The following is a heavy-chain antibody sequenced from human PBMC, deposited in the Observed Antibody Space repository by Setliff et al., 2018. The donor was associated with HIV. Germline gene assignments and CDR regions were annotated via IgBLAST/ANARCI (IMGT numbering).Heavy chain of an antibody. CDR3: ARHDYRDYGEWSAFDI. Sequence: SQTLSLTCAVYGGSLSDSYYNWFRQPPGKGLEWIGEISHSGRTSYNSSLKSRVTMSVDASKNHISLTLTSLTAADTAVYYCARHDYRDYGEWSAFDIWGQGTMVTVSS. D-gene: IGHD4-17*01. V-gene: IGHV4-34*10. CDR2: ISHSGRT. J-gene: IGHJ3*02. CDR1: GGSLSDSY.